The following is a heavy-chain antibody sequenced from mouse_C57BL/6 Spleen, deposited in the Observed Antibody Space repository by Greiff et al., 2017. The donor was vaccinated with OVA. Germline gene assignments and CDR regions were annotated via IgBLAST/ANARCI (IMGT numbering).Heavy chain of an antibody. CDR2: IDPSDSYT. V-gene: IGHV1-69*01. Sequence: QVQLQQPGAELVMPGASVKLSCKASGYTFTSYWMHWVKQRPGQGLEWIGEIDPSDSYTNYNQKFKGKSTLTVDKSSSTAYMQLSSLTSGDSTVYYCAREWAYWGQGTLVTVSA. CDR1: GYTFTSYW. J-gene: IGHJ3*01. CDR3: AREWAY. D-gene: IGHD1-3*01.